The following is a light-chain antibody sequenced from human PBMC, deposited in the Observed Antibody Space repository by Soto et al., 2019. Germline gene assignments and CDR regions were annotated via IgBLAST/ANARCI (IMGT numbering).Light chain of an antibody. V-gene: IGKV3-20*01. J-gene: IGKJ5*01. Sequence: EIVLTQSPGTLSLSPGERATLSCRASQSVSSSYLAWYQQKPGQAPRLLIYGASSRATGIPDRFSGSGSGTDFTLTLTRVEPEDLAVYYCHYYGTSPLVPFGQGTRLEIK. CDR3: HYYGTSPLVP. CDR2: GAS. CDR1: QSVSSSY.